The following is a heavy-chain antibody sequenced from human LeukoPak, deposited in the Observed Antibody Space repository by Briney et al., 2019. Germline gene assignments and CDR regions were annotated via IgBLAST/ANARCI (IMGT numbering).Heavy chain of an antibody. Sequence: GGPLRLSCAASGFTFSRYWMTWVRQAPGKGLEWVANIKEDGSENSYVESVKGRFTISRDNAKNSLYLQLYSLRAEDTAVYFCARQRYSDYWGQGTLVTVSS. D-gene: IGHD1-1*01. CDR3: ARQRYSDY. J-gene: IGHJ4*02. V-gene: IGHV3-7*01. CDR2: IKEDGSEN. CDR1: GFTFSRYW.